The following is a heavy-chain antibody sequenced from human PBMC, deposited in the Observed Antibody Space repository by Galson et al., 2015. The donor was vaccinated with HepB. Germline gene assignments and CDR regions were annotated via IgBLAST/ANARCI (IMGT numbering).Heavy chain of an antibody. D-gene: IGHD3-10*01. V-gene: IGHV4-39*01. Sequence: LTCTVSGGSISSSSYYWGWIRQPPGKGLEWIGSIYYSGSTYYNPSLKSRVTISVDASKNQFSLKLSSVTAADTAVDYCARVQGLWFGELLIGDYYYGMDVWGQGTTVTVSS. CDR1: GGSISSSSYY. CDR2: IYYSGST. CDR3: ARVQGLWFGELLIGDYYYGMDV. J-gene: IGHJ6*02.